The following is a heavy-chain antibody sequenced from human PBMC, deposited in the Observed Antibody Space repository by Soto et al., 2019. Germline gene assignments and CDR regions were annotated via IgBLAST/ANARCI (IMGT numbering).Heavy chain of an antibody. D-gene: IGHD3-22*01. CDR2: ISSGSGTI. V-gene: IGHV3-48*01. J-gene: IGHJ6*02. Sequence: EVQLVESGGGLVQPGGSLRLSCAASGFTFSSYSMNWVRQAPGKGLEWVSYISSGSGTIYYADSVKGRFTISRDNAKNSLYMPMNSLRAEDTAVYYCASNVKTMIVGAMDVWGQGTTVTVSS. CDR1: GFTFSSYS. CDR3: ASNVKTMIVGAMDV.